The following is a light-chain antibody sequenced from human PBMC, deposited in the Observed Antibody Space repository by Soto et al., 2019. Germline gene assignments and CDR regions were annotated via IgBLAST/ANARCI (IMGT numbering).Light chain of an antibody. CDR1: RSDVGAYTF. CDR2: DVS. J-gene: IGLJ1*01. V-gene: IGLV2-14*03. CDR3: SSYTSSSTHV. Sequence: QSALTQPASVSGSPGQSITISCTGTRSDVGAYTFVSWYQQHPDKVPKLMICDVSRRPSGVSDRFSGSKSGNSASLTISGLQPEDEADYYCSSYTSSSTHVFGSGTKLTVL.